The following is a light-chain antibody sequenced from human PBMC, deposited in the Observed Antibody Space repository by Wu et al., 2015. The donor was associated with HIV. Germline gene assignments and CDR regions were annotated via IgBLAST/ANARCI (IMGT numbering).Light chain of an antibody. J-gene: IGKJ4*01. Sequence: DIQLTQSPSFLSASVGDRVTITCRASQGISHFLGWYQQKPGKAPKLLIYAASTLQSGVPSRFSGSGSGTEFTLTISSLRPDDFATYYCQQLNSYPLTFGGGTKVDIK. CDR3: QQLNSYPLT. CDR2: AAS. V-gene: IGKV1-9*01. CDR1: QGISHF.